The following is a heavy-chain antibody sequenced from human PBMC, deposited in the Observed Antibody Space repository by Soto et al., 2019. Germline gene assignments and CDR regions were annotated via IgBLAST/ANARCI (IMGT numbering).Heavy chain of an antibody. Sequence: QVQLVQSGAEVKKPGASVKVSCKASGYTFTSYDFNWVRQATGQGLEWVGWMNPNSGDTGFAPKFQGRVAMTSNTSISTAYMELGSLKSEDTAVYYCARGIRRLGPYWFDSWGQGTLVTVSS. CDR2: MNPNSGDT. CDR3: ARGIRRLGPYWFDS. J-gene: IGHJ5*01. CDR1: GYTFTSYD. V-gene: IGHV1-8*01. D-gene: IGHD3-16*01.